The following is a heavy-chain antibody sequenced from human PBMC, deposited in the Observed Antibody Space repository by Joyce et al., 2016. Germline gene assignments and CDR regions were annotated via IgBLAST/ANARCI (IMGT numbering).Heavy chain of an antibody. J-gene: IGHJ4*02. CDR3: AGVLPSGSYFTY. V-gene: IGHV3-74*01. CDR1: GFTFSSDW. CDR2: INSDGSST. D-gene: IGHD1-26*01. Sequence: EVQLVESGGGLVQPGGSLRLSCAGTGFTFSSDWMHWVRQAPGKGLVWVSRINSDGSSTNYADSVKGRFTISRDNAKSTLYLQMNSLRAEDTAVYYCAGVLPSGSYFTYWGQGTLVIVSS.